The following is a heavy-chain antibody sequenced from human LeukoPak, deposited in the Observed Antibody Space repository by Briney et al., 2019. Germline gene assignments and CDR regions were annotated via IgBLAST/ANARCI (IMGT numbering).Heavy chain of an antibody. Sequence: ASVKVSCKASGYTFTSYAMHWVRQAPGQRLEWMGWINAGNGNTKYSQKFQGRVTITRDTSASTAYMELSSLRSEDTAVYYCARDIAVAAAEYFQHWGQGTLVTVSS. CDR2: INAGNGNT. J-gene: IGHJ1*01. D-gene: IGHD6-19*01. V-gene: IGHV1-3*01. CDR1: GYTFTSYA. CDR3: ARDIAVAAAEYFQH.